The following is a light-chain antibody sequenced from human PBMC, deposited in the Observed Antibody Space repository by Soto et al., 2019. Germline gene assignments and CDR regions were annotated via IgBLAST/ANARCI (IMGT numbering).Light chain of an antibody. Sequence: QSVLTQPPSVSAAPGQKVTISCSGSSSNIGSYSVSWYQQLPGSAPKLLIHENNKRPSGIPDRFSGYKSGTSATLGITGLQAGDEADYYCGAWDSSLTGGVFGGATKLAVL. CDR3: GAWDSSLTGGV. J-gene: IGLJ3*02. CDR2: ENN. CDR1: SSNIGSYS. V-gene: IGLV1-51*02.